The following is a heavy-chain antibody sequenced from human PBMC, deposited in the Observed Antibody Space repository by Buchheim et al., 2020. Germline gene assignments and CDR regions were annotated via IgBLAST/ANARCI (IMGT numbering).Heavy chain of an antibody. J-gene: IGHJ4*02. Sequence: QVQLVQSGAEVKKPGASVTVSCKASGYPFSTYLIHWVRQAPGQGLEWMGIINPSGDTATYAQKFQGRVTKTRDTSTSTVYMELSSLRSEDTAVYYCARGYGSGNYYKYWGQGTL. V-gene: IGHV1-46*01. D-gene: IGHD3-10*01. CDR1: GYPFSTYL. CDR3: ARGYGSGNYYKY. CDR2: INPSGDTA.